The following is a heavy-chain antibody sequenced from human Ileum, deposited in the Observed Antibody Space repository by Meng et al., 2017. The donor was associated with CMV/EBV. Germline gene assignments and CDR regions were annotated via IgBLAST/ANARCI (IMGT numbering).Heavy chain of an antibody. CDR1: GDSIDSGYYS. CDR3: ARGGIFRGLDY. CDR2: IYYNGNA. J-gene: IGHJ4*02. V-gene: IGHV4-30-4*08. D-gene: IGHD3-10*01. Sequence: QVQPQDPGPRMCNHSQAPSLPCSVSGDSIDSGYYSWNWVRQPPGKGLEWIGYIYYNGNAYYNPSLKSQVTISVDTSKNQFSLRLKSVTAADSAVYFCARGGIFRGLDYWGQGTLVTVSS.